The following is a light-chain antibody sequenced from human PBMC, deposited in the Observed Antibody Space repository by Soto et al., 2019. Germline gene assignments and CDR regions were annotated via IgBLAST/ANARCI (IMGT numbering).Light chain of an antibody. CDR1: QTISSW. Sequence: DIQMTQSPSTLSGSVGDRVTITCRASQTISSWLAWYQQKPGKAPKLLIYKASTLKSGVPSRFSGSGSGTEFTLSNSSLQPDDFATYYCQHYKSYSEAFGQGTKVELK. CDR2: KAS. V-gene: IGKV1-5*03. J-gene: IGKJ1*01. CDR3: QHYKSYSEA.